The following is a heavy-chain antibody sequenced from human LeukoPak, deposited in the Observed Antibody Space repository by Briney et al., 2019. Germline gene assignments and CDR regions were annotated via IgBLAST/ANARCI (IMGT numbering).Heavy chain of an antibody. D-gene: IGHD3-22*01. Sequence: PGRSLRLSCAASGFMFSTYGMHWVRQAPGKGLEWVAVIWYDGSNKYYADSVKGRFTISRVNSKNTLYLQMNTLRAEDTAVYFCARDLRVHYYDSSGNYFDYWGQGTLVTVSS. CDR3: ARDLRVHYYDSSGNYFDY. CDR2: IWYDGSNK. CDR1: GFMFSTYG. J-gene: IGHJ4*02. V-gene: IGHV3-33*01.